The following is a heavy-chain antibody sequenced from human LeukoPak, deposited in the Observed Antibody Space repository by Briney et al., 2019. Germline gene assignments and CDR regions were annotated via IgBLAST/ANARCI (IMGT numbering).Heavy chain of an antibody. Sequence: GGSLRLSCAASGFTFSSYSMNWVRQAPGKGLEWVSYISSSSSTIYYADSVKGRFTISRDDSKDTLYLQMNSLKTEDTAVYYCSTDILETNWGGYWGQGTLVTVSS. J-gene: IGHJ4*02. CDR2: ISSSSSTI. CDR1: GFTFSSYS. V-gene: IGHV3-48*01. D-gene: IGHD7-27*01. CDR3: STDILETNWGGY.